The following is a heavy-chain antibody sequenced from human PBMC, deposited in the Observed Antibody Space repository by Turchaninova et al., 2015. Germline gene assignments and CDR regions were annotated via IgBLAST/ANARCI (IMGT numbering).Heavy chain of an antibody. CDR2: IYHSGST. CDR1: DYSISSGYY. CDR3: ARSTSPYDAFDI. V-gene: IGHV4-38-2*01. Sequence: QVQLQESGPGLVKPSETLSLTCAVSDYSISSGYYWVWNRQPPGKGREWIGTIYHSGSTYCNPSLKSRVTVSVDTSKNQFSLKLSSVTAADTAVYYCARSTSPYDAFDIWGQGTMVTVSS. J-gene: IGHJ3*02.